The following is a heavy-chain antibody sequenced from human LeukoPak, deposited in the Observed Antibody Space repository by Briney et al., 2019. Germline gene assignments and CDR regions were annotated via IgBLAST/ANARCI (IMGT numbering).Heavy chain of an antibody. CDR2: IYHSGST. D-gene: IGHD3-10*01. CDR3: ARGGYYGSGNDFRFDP. Sequence: SETLSLTCTVSGYSINSGYYWAWIRQPPGKALEYIGSIYHSGSTYYNPSLKSRVTISVDTSKNQFSLKLTSVTAADTAVYFCARGGYYGSGNDFRFDPWGQGTLVTVSS. CDR1: GYSINSGYY. J-gene: IGHJ5*02. V-gene: IGHV4-38-2*02.